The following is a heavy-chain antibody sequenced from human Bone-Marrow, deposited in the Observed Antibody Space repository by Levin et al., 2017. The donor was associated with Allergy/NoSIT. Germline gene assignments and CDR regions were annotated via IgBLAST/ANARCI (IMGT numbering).Heavy chain of an antibody. J-gene: IGHJ5*02. CDR3: ARSGLNPLVPNWCDP. Sequence: GESLKISCLGSGYTFSNYWIAWVRQMPGKGLEWMGNIYPGDSDTKYSPSFQGQVTISADKSISTAFLHWSSLKASDTAIYYCARSGLNPLVPNWCDPWGQGTLVSVSS. D-gene: IGHD2-2*01. CDR1: GYTFSNYW. V-gene: IGHV5-51*01. CDR2: IYPGDSDT.